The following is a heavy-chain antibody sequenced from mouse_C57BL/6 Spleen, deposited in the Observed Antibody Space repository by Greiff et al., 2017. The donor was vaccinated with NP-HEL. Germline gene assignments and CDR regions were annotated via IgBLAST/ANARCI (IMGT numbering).Heavy chain of an antibody. Sequence: QVQLQQPGAELVKPGASVKLSCKASGYTFTSYWMQWVKQRPGQGLEWIGEIDPSDSYTNYNQKFKGKATLTVDTSSSTAYMQLSSLTSEDSAVYYCARSSIRRWYFGVWGTGTTVTVSS. CDR3: ARSSIRRWYFGV. CDR2: IDPSDSYT. D-gene: IGHD1-2*01. CDR1: GYTFTSYW. V-gene: IGHV1-50*01. J-gene: IGHJ1*03.